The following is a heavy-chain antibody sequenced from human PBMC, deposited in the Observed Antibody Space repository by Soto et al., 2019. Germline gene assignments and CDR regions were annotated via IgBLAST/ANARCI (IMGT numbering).Heavy chain of an antibody. CDR1: NGSFSGYY. D-gene: IGHD5-18*01. Sequence: PSETLSLTCGVYNGSFSGYYGTWIRQPPGKGLGWIGEINHSGSTNYNPSLKSRVTISVDTSKNQFSLKLSSVTAADTAVYYCASLPLSRYSYASYWGQGTLVTVSS. J-gene: IGHJ4*02. CDR2: INHSGST. CDR3: ASLPLSRYSYASY. V-gene: IGHV4-34*01.